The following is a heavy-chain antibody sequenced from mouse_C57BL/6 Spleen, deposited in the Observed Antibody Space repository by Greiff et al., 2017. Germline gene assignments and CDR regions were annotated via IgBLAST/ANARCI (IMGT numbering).Heavy chain of an antibody. CDR3: ARSSLYDGDYWFAY. V-gene: IGHV7-3*01. Sequence: EVQLVESGGGLVQPGGSLSLSCAASGFTFTDYYMSWVRQPPGKALEWLGFIRNKANGYTTEYSASVKGRFTISRDNSQSILYLQMNALRAEDSATYYCARSSLYDGDYWFAYWGQGTLVTVSA. J-gene: IGHJ3*01. CDR2: IRNKANGYTT. D-gene: IGHD2-3*01. CDR1: GFTFTDYY.